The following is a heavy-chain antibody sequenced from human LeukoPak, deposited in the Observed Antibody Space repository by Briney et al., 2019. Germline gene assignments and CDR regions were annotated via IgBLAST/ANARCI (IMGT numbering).Heavy chain of an antibody. J-gene: IGHJ4*02. D-gene: IGHD3-16*01. CDR1: GFTFSSYA. CDR2: ISSSSSYI. V-gene: IGHV3-21*01. CDR3: ASGGRSEKFDY. Sequence: GGSLRLSCAASGFTFSSYAMSWVRQAPGKGLEWVSSISSSSSYIYYADSVKGRFTISRDNAKNSLYLQMNSLRAEDTAVYYCASGGRSEKFDYWGQGTLVTVSS.